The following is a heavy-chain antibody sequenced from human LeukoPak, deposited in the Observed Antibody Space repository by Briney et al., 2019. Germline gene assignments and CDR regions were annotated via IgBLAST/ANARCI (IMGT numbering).Heavy chain of an antibody. D-gene: IGHD3-16*01. CDR3: ARGIRQWGMAPRFDP. V-gene: IGHV4-59*01. Sequence: SETLSLTCTVSGGSLNSYFWSWIRQPPGKGPEWIGYIYYGGSTNYNPSLKSRVTISLDTSKNQFSLNLSSVTAVDTAMYYCARGIRQWGMAPRFDPWGQGALVTVSS. CDR1: GGSLNSYF. J-gene: IGHJ5*02. CDR2: IYYGGST.